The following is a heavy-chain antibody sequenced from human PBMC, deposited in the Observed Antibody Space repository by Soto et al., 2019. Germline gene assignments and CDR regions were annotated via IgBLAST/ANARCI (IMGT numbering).Heavy chain of an antibody. CDR3: ASTLAFSGGNCYVPNFDT. Sequence: QVQLVQSGTEVQKPGSSVKLSCKTSGGTFTNYDISWVRQAPGQGLEWMGGIIPLFGSPHYSPKFEGRVTITADEVSTTAHLVWSSLRFDDTAVYFCASTLAFSGGNCYVPNFDTWGQGTLVIVSS. D-gene: IGHD3-10*02. J-gene: IGHJ4*02. CDR1: GGTFTNYD. V-gene: IGHV1-69*01. CDR2: IIPLFGSP.